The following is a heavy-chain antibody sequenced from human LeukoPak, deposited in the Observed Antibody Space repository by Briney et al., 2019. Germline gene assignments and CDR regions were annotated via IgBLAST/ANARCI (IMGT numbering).Heavy chain of an antibody. CDR3: ARVDQLRYFDWLLYYYGVDV. V-gene: IGHV3-33*01. CDR1: GFTFSSYG. Sequence: GGSLRLSCAASGFTFSSYGMHWVRQAPGKGLEWVAVIWYDGSNKYYADSVKGRFTISRDNSKNTLYLQMNSLRAEDTAVYYCARVDQLRYFDWLLYYYGVDVWGKGTTVTVSS. J-gene: IGHJ6*04. CDR2: IWYDGSNK. D-gene: IGHD3-9*01.